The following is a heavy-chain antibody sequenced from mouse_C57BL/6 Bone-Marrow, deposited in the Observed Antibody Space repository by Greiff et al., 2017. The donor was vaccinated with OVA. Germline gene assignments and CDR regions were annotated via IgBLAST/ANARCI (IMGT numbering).Heavy chain of an antibody. CDR3: TRAYYSNSFAY. J-gene: IGHJ3*01. V-gene: IGHV5-9-1*02. D-gene: IGHD2-5*01. CDR1: GFTFSSYA. Sequence: EVKLQESGEGLVKPGGSLKLSCAASGFTFSSYAMSWVRQTPEKRLEWVAYISSGGDYIYYADTVKGRFTISRDNARNTLYLQMSSLKSEDTAMYYCTRAYYSNSFAYWGQGTLVTVSA. CDR2: ISSGGDYI.